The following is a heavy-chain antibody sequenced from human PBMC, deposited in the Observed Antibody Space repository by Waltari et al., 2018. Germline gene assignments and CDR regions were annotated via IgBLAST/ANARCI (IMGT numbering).Heavy chain of an antibody. D-gene: IGHD3-22*01. CDR1: GFTFTTYA. Sequence: EVQLLESGGGLVQPGGSLRLSCAASGFTFTTYAMSWVRQAPGKGLEWVSAIGGRSGGPYYAESVKGRFTLSSDNSKNTLYLQMNSLRAEDTAVYYCAKDRGTRITMIVVVITAVDYWGQGTLVTVSS. CDR3: AKDRGTRITMIVVVITAVDY. J-gene: IGHJ4*02. CDR2: IGGRSGGP. V-gene: IGHV3-23*01.